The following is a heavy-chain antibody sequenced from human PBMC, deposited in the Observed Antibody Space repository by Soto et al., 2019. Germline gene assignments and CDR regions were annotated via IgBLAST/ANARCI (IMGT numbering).Heavy chain of an antibody. CDR2: IYYSGST. CDR3: ARVGPKRVWGSYSGNHYYSGMDV. J-gene: IGHJ6*02. V-gene: IGHV4-31*03. CDR1: GGSISSGGYY. Sequence: SETLSLTCTVSGGSISSGGYYWSWIRQHPGKGLEWIGYIYYSGSTYYNPSLKSRVTISVDTSKTHFSLRVCSVPAGATAVFYCARVGPKRVWGSYSGNHYYSGMDVWGQGTTVTVP. D-gene: IGHD3-16*01.